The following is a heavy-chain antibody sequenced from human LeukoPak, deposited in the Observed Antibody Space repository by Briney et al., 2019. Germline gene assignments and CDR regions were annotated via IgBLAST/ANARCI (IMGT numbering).Heavy chain of an antibody. Sequence: PSETLSLTCTVSGGSISSSSYYWGWIRQPPGKGLEWIGSIYYSGSTYYNPSLKSRVTISVDTSKNQFSLKLSSVTAPDTAVYYCARHPPNWGIKYFHLWGRGTLVTVSS. CDR1: GGSISSSSYY. CDR3: ARHPPNWGIKYFHL. D-gene: IGHD7-27*01. CDR2: IYYSGST. J-gene: IGHJ2*01. V-gene: IGHV4-39*01.